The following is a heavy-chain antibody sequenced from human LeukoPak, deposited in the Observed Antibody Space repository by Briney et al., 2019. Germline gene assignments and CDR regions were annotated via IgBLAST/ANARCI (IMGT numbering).Heavy chain of an antibody. D-gene: IGHD6-19*01. V-gene: IGHV1-2*06. Sequence: ASVKVSCKASGYTFTGYYMHWVRQAPGQGLEWMGRINPNSGGTNYAQKCQGRVTMTRDTSISTAYMELSRLRSDDTAVYYCARDFYSSGWSTGDWGQGTLVTVSS. J-gene: IGHJ4*02. CDR3: ARDFYSSGWSTGD. CDR2: INPNSGGT. CDR1: GYTFTGYY.